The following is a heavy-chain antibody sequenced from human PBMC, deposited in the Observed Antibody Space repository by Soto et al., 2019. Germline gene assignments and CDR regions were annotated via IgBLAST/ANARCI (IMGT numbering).Heavy chain of an antibody. CDR1: GYTFTSYA. J-gene: IGHJ6*02. CDR3: ARDRRGFLEWFTGSYGMDV. D-gene: IGHD3-3*01. CDR2: INAGNGNT. V-gene: IGHV1-3*01. Sequence: ASVKVSCKASGYTFTSYAMHWVRLAPGQRLEWMGWINAGNGNTKYSQKFQGRVTITRDTSASTAYMELSSLRSEDTAVYYCARDRRGFLEWFTGSYGMDVWGQGTTVTVSS.